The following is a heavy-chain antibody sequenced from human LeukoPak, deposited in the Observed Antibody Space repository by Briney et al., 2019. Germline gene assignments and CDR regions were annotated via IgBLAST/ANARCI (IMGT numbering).Heavy chain of an antibody. CDR2: ISSSGSTI. V-gene: IGHV3-11*01. CDR3: ARGKYSFDY. Sequence: GGSLRLSCAASGFTFSDCYMSWIRQAPGKGLEYISYISSSGSTIYYADAVKGRFTLSRDSAKNSLSLEMNSLRAEDTAVYYCARGKYSFDYWGQGTLVTVSS. CDR1: GFTFSDCY. J-gene: IGHJ4*02.